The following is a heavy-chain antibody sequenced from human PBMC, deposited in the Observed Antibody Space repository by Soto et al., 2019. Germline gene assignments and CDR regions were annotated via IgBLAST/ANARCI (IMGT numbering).Heavy chain of an antibody. CDR1: GFSFSDYG. Sequence: QVQLVESGGGVVQPGRSLRVSCVASGFSFSDYGMYWVRQAPGKGLEWVADLWYDGSKKYYADSVKGRFTISRDNSKNTLYLQMNSLRDEDTAVYYCAREGYGDYSGMDVWGQGTTVTVSS. D-gene: IGHD4-17*01. CDR2: LWYDGSKK. V-gene: IGHV3-33*01. CDR3: AREGYGDYSGMDV. J-gene: IGHJ6*02.